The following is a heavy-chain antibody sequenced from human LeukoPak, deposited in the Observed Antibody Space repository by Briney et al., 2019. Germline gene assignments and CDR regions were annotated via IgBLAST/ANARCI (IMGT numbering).Heavy chain of an antibody. Sequence: GESLKISCKGSGYSFTSYWVGWVRQMPGKGLEWMGIIYPGDSDTRYSPSFQGQVTISADKSISTAYLQWSSLKASDTAMYYCARHVRGGYSFYYYYGMDVWGQGTTVTVSS. D-gene: IGHD5-18*01. CDR1: GYSFTSYW. V-gene: IGHV5-51*01. J-gene: IGHJ6*02. CDR2: IYPGDSDT. CDR3: ARHVRGGYSFYYYYGMDV.